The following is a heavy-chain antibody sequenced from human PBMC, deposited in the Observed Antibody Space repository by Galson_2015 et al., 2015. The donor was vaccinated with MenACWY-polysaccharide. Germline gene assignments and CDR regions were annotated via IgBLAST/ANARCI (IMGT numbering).Heavy chain of an antibody. D-gene: IGHD3-10*01. J-gene: IGHJ6*03. CDR1: GGSISSGGYY. CDR3: ARDRSYYHYYYMDV. CDR2: IYYSGST. Sequence: LSLTCTVSGGSISSGGYYWSWIRQHPGKGLEWIGYIYYSGSTYYNPSLKSRVTISVDTSKNQFSLKLSSVTAADTAVYYCARDRSYYHYYYMDVWGKGTTVTVSS. V-gene: IGHV4-31*03.